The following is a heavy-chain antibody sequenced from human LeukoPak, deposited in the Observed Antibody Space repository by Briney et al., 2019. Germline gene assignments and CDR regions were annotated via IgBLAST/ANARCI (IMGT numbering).Heavy chain of an antibody. CDR3: ARQDFWSGYYFDP. J-gene: IGHJ5*02. D-gene: IGHD3-3*01. Sequence: SETLSLTCTVSGGSISSSGYYWGWIRQPPGKGLEWIGSIYYSGSTYYNPSLKSRVTISVDTSKNQFSLKLSSVTAADTAVYYCARQDFWSGYYFDPWGQGTLVTVSS. CDR2: IYYSGST. V-gene: IGHV4-39*01. CDR1: GGSISSSGYY.